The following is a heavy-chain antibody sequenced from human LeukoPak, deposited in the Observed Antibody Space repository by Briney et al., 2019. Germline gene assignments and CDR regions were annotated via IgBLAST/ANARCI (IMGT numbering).Heavy chain of an antibody. J-gene: IGHJ4*02. V-gene: IGHV1-18*01. D-gene: IGHD6-19*01. Sequence: GASLRVSCEASGYTFTSYGIRWVRQAPGQGLEWVGWIRADNGNTNYAQKLQGRVTMTTDTSTSTAYMELRSLRSDDTAVYYCARGAVAGTDFDYWGQGTLVTVSS. CDR1: GYTFTSYG. CDR2: IRADNGNT. CDR3: ARGAVAGTDFDY.